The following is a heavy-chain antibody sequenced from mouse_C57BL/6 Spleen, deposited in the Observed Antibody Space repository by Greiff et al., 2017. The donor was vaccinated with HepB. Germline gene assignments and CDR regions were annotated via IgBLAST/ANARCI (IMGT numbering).Heavy chain of an antibody. CDR3: ARGGTTEFAY. V-gene: IGHV1-82*01. J-gene: IGHJ3*01. Sequence: QVQLQQSGPELVKPGASVKISCKASGYAFSSSWMNWVKQRPGKGLEWIGRIYPGDGDTNYNGKFKGKATLTADKSSSTAYRQLSSLTSEDSAVYFCARGGTTEFAYWGQGTLVTVSA. CDR2: IYPGDGDT. CDR1: GYAFSSSW. D-gene: IGHD1-1*01.